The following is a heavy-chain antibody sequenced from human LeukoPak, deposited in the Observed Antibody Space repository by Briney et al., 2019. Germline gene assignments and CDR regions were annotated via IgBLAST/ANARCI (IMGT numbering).Heavy chain of an antibody. J-gene: IGHJ4*02. V-gene: IGHV4-39*02. CDR2: VFYNGAT. D-gene: IGHD6-13*01. Sequence: SETLSLTCTVSGGSISSSSYYWGWIRQPPGKGLEWIGTVFYNGATYYSPSLKSRVTISVDTSKNQFSLKLNSVTAADTAVFYCATEARFAAPAMGDFWGQGALVTVSS. CDR3: ATEARFAAPAMGDF. CDR1: GGSISSSSYY.